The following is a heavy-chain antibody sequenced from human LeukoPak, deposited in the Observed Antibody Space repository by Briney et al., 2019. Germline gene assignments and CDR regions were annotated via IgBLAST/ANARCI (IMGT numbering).Heavy chain of an antibody. D-gene: IGHD6-13*01. J-gene: IGHJ4*02. CDR3: AKGLPHSVRWYYFDY. Sequence: AGGSLRLSCAASGFTFSSYAMTWVRQAPGKGLEWVALISYDGGDQFYEDSVKGRFTISRDNSKNTLYLQMNSLRAEDTAVYYCAKGLPHSVRWYYFDYWGQGTLVTVSS. CDR2: ISYDGGDQ. V-gene: IGHV3-30*18. CDR1: GFTFSSYA.